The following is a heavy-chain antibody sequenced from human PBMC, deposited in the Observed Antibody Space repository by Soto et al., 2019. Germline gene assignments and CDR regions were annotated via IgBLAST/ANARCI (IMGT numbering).Heavy chain of an antibody. D-gene: IGHD6-19*01. Sequence: QLQLQESGPGLVKPSETLSLTCTVSGGSISSSSYYWGWIRQPPGKGLEWIGSVYYSGSTYYNPSLKSRVTISVDTSKNQFSLKLSFVTAADTAVYYCASRDDGAVADTVGPLDPWGQGTLVTVSS. CDR1: GGSISSSSYY. V-gene: IGHV4-39*01. J-gene: IGHJ5*02. CDR3: ASRDDGAVADTVGPLDP. CDR2: VYYSGST.